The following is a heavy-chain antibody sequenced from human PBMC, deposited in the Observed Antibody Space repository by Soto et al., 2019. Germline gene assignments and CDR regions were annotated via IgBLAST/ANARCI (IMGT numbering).Heavy chain of an antibody. J-gene: IGHJ6*02. D-gene: IGHD1-26*01. CDR2: INSDGSST. CDR1: RFTFSSYW. V-gene: IGHV3-74*01. Sequence: EERLVESGGGSVQPGGSLRLSCAASRFTFSSYWMYWVRQAPGQGLVWVSRINSDGSSTRYADSVKGRFSISRDNSKSTLYMQMNTLRAEDTAVYYCARRREGYYYGLDVWGQGTTVTVSS. CDR3: ARRREGYYYGLDV.